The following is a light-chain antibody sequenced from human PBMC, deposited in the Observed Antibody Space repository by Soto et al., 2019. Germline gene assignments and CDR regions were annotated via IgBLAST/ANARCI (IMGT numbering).Light chain of an antibody. V-gene: IGKV3-15*01. CDR3: QQYNYWGT. J-gene: IGKJ1*01. CDR2: GAS. Sequence: EIVMTQSPATLSVSPGERATLSCRASQSVYSNLAWYQQKPGQAPRLLIYGASTRATGIPARFSGSGSGTEFTLTISSLQSEDFAVYYCQQYNYWGTFGQGTKVEIK. CDR1: QSVYSN.